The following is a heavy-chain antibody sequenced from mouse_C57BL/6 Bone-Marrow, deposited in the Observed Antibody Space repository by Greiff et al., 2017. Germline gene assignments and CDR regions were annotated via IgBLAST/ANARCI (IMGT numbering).Heavy chain of an antibody. D-gene: IGHD2-4*01. V-gene: IGHV14-4*01. J-gene: IGHJ3*01. Sequence: EVKLMESGAELVRPGASVKLSCTASGFNIKDDYMHWVKQRPEQGLEWIGWIDPENGDTEYASKFQGKATITADTSSNTAYLQLSSLTSEDTAVYYCTTGGIYYDYSWFAYWGQGTLVTVSA. CDR3: TTGGIYYDYSWFAY. CDR1: GFNIKDDY. CDR2: IDPENGDT.